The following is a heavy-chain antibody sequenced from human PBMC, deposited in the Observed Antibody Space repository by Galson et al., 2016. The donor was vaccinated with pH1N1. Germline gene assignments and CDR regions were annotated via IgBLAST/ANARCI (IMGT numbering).Heavy chain of an antibody. Sequence: SVKVSCKASGYTFTRYGITWVRQAPGQGLEWMGWISAYNGNTKYAQKVQGRVTMTTDTSTSTAYMELSSLRSEDTAVYYCAKAPTVTANGRTYFDYWGQGVRVIVSS. D-gene: IGHD4-11*01. CDR3: AKAPTVTANGRTYFDY. J-gene: IGHJ4*02. V-gene: IGHV1-18*01. CDR1: GYTFTRYG. CDR2: ISAYNGNT.